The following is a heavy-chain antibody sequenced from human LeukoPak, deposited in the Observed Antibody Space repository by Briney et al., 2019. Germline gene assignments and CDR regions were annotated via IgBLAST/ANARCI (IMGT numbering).Heavy chain of an antibody. CDR1: GYTFTSYD. J-gene: IGHJ6*02. CDR3: AREGLYGGNSDRYYYYGMDV. Sequence: ASVKVSCKASGYTFTSYDINWVRQATGQGLEWMGWMNPNSGNTGYAQKFQGRVTMTRNTSISTAYMELSSLRSEDTAVYYCAREGLYGGNSDRYYYYGMDVWGQGTTVTVSS. CDR2: MNPNSGNT. V-gene: IGHV1-8*01. D-gene: IGHD4-23*01.